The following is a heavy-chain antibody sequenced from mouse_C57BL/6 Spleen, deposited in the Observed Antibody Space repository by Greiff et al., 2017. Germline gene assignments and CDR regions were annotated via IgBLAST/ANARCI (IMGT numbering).Heavy chain of an antibody. CDR3: ARKTTVVAGFDY. CDR2: INPNNGGT. D-gene: IGHD1-1*01. Sequence: VQLQQSGPELVKPGASVKIPCKASGYTFTDYNMDWVKQSHGKSLEWIGDINPNNGGTIYNQKFKGKATLTVDKSSSTAYMELRSLTSEDTAVYYCARKTTVVAGFDYWGQGTTLTVSS. V-gene: IGHV1-18*01. J-gene: IGHJ2*01. CDR1: GYTFTDYN.